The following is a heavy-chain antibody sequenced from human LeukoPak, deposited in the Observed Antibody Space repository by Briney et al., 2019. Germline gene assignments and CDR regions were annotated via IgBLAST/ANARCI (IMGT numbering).Heavy chain of an antibody. CDR1: GFTFSSYS. V-gene: IGHV3-21*01. J-gene: IGHJ4*02. Sequence: GGSLRLSCAASGFTFSSYSMDWVRQAPGKGLEWVSSISSSSSYIYYADSVKGRFTISRDNAKNSLYLQMNSLRAEDTAVYYCARDHVDRYSYGYCAYWGQGTLVTVSS. D-gene: IGHD5-18*01. CDR2: ISSSSSYI. CDR3: ARDHVDRYSYGYCAY.